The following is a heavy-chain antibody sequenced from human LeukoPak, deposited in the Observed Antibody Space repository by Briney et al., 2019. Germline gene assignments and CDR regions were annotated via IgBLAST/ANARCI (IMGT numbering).Heavy chain of an antibody. V-gene: IGHV4-34*01. D-gene: IGHD1-1*01. CDR2: INHSGST. CDR1: GGSFSGYY. J-gene: IGHJ4*02. Sequence: SETLSLTCAVYGGSFSGYYWSWIRQPPGKGLEWIGEINHSGSTNYNPSLKSRVTISVDTSKNQFSLKLSSVTAADTAVYYCEGTGRAAPDYWGQGTLVTVSS. CDR3: EGTGRAAPDY.